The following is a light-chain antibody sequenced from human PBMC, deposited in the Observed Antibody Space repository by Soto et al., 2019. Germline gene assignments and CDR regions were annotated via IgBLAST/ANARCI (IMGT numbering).Light chain of an antibody. J-gene: IGKJ1*01. Sequence: EIVLTQSPATLSLSPGERATLSCRASQSVRSNLDWYQQKPGQAPRLLIYDATNRATGIPGRFSGSGSGTDFALTISNLERDDFAVYYCQQRSNWPWTFGPGAKVEIK. V-gene: IGKV3-11*01. CDR3: QQRSNWPWT. CDR2: DAT. CDR1: QSVRSN.